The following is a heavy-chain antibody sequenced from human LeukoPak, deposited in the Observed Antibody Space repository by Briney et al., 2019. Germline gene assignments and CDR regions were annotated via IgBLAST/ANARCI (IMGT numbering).Heavy chain of an antibody. CDR3: ATQRGSYLWGTDFDY. Sequence: ASVKVSCKASGYTFTGYYMHWVRQAPGQGLEWMGWINPNSGDTKYAQKFQGRVTMTRDTSISTAYMEQSRLKSDDTAVYYCATQRGSYLWGTDFDYWGQGTLVTVSS. V-gene: IGHV1-2*02. J-gene: IGHJ4*02. D-gene: IGHD3-16*01. CDR1: GYTFTGYY. CDR2: INPNSGDT.